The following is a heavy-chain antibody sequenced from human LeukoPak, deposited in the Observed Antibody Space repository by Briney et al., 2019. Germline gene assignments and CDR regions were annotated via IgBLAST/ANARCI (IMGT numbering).Heavy chain of an antibody. J-gene: IGHJ4*02. CDR2: IKPDGSDQ. D-gene: IGHD6-19*01. V-gene: IGHV3-7*04. Sequence: GSLRLSCAASGFTFSTYWMSWVRQTPGEGLEWLANIKPDGSDQYYVDSMRGRFTISRDNAENSLYLQMNSLRAEDTAVYYCARALYTSGWYPDYFDFWGQGTLVTVSS. CDR1: GFTFSTYW. CDR3: ARALYTSGWYPDYFDF.